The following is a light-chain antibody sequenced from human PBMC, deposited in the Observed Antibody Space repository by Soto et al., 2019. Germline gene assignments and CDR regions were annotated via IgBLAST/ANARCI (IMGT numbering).Light chain of an antibody. CDR3: SSYTSSSTLAFYV. Sequence: QSVLTQPASVSGSPGQSITISCTGTSSDVGGYNYVSWYQQHPGKAPKLMIYDVSNRPSGVSNRFSGSKSGNTASLTMSGLQAEDEADYYCSSYTSSSTLAFYVFGTGTKLTVL. J-gene: IGLJ1*01. CDR1: SSDVGGYNY. CDR2: DVS. V-gene: IGLV2-14*01.